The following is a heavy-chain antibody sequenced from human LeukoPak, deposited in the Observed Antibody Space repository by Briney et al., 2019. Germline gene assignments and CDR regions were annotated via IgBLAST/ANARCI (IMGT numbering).Heavy chain of an antibody. V-gene: IGHV1-2*02. CDR3: ARIGVRGVNWFDP. D-gene: IGHD3-10*01. Sequence: ASVKVSCKASGYTFTGYYMHWVRQAPGQGLEWMGWINPNSGGTNYAQKFQGRVTMTRDTSISTAYMELSRLRSEDTAVYYCARIGVRGVNWFDPWGQGTLVTVSS. CDR2: INPNSGGT. CDR1: GYTFTGYY. J-gene: IGHJ5*02.